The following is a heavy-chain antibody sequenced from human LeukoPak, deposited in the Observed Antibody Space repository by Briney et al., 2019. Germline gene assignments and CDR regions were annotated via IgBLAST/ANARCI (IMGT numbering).Heavy chain of an antibody. V-gene: IGHV4-59*01. D-gene: IGHD6-6*01. CDR2: ISYSGNT. CDR1: GGSISNYY. Sequence: SETLSLTCPVSGGSISNYYWSWIRQPPGKGLEWIGYISYSGNTNYNPSLKSRVTISVDTSKNQFSLKLSSVTAADTAVYYCARGRTYRSSSWFDPWGQGTLVTVS. J-gene: IGHJ5*02. CDR3: ARGRTYRSSSWFDP.